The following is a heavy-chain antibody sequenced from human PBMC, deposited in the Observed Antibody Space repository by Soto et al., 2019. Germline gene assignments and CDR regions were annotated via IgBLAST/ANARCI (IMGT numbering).Heavy chain of an antibody. CDR1: GFIFSSYG. CDR3: AKDSRSDSSPSWFDP. Sequence: GSLRLSCAASGFIFSSYGMHWVRQAPGKGLEWVAGISYDGTKKYYADSVEGRFTISRDNPMSTLYVQMSSLRPEDTAVYYCAKDSRSDSSPSWFDPWGQGALVIVSS. CDR2: ISYDGTKK. V-gene: IGHV3-30*18. D-gene: IGHD6-6*01. J-gene: IGHJ5*02.